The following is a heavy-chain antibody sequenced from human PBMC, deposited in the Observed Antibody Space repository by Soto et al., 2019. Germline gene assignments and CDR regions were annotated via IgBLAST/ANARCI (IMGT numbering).Heavy chain of an antibody. CDR1: GGSISSYY. CDR2: IYYSGST. V-gene: IGHV4-59*01. J-gene: IGHJ3*02. Sequence: SETLCLTCTVSGGSISSYYWSWIRQPPGKGLEWIGYIYYSGSTNYNPSLKSRVTISVDTSKNQFSLKMSSVTAADTAVYYCARLGYCGGDCLDAFDIRRQGTMVTVS. CDR3: ARLGYCGGDCLDAFDI. D-gene: IGHD2-21*02.